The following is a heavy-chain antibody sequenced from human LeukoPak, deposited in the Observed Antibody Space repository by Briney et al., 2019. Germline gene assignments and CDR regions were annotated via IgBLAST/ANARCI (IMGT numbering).Heavy chain of an antibody. D-gene: IGHD6-13*01. CDR1: GYTFTGYY. CDR2: INPNSSGT. Sequence: ASVKVSCKASGYTFTGYYMHWVRQAPGQGLEWMGWINPNSSGTNYAQKFQGRVTMTRDTSISTAYMELSRLRSDDTAVYYCARVGVAAAGRTVMRFDYWGQGTLVTVSS. J-gene: IGHJ4*02. V-gene: IGHV1-2*02. CDR3: ARVGVAAAGRTVMRFDY.